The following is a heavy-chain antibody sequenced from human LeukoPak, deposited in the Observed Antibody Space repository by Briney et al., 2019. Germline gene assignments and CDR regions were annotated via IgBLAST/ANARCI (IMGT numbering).Heavy chain of an antibody. V-gene: IGHV4-34*01. J-gene: IGHJ4*02. CDR1: GGSFSGYY. Sequence: PSETLPLTCAVYGGSFSGYYWSWIRQPPGKGLEWIGEINHSGSTNYNPSLKSRVTISVDTSKNQFSLKLSSVTAADTAVYYCARVNYDILTGYLNPSDEFDYWGQGTLVTVSS. CDR3: ARVNYDILTGYLNPSDEFDY. D-gene: IGHD3-9*01. CDR2: INHSGST.